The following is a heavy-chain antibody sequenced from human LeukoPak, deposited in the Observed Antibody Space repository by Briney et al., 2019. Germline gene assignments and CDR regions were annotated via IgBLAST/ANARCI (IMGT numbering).Heavy chain of an antibody. V-gene: IGHV3-33*01. D-gene: IGHD4-23*01. CDR3: ARDDLRWGYSFDH. Sequence: PGRSLRLSCAASGFTFSSYGMHWVRQAPGKGPEWVAVIWYDGSNKYYADSVEGRFIISRDNSKNTLYLQMNSLRAEDTAVYYCARDDLRWGYSFDHWGQGTLVTVSS. J-gene: IGHJ4*02. CDR2: IWYDGSNK. CDR1: GFTFSSYG.